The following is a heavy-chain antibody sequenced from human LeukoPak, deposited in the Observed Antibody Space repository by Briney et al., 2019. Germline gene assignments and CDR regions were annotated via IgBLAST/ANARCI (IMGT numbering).Heavy chain of an antibody. CDR2: IYTSGST. V-gene: IGHV4-61*02. CDR3: ARNSDYESYYYYYMDV. J-gene: IGHJ6*03. Sequence: SQTLSLTCTVSGGSISSGDYYWSWIRQPAGKGLEWIGRIYTSGSTNYNPSLKSRVTMSVDTSKNQFSLKLSSVTAADTAVYYCARNSDYESYYYYYMDVWGKGTTVTVSS. CDR1: GGSISSGDYY. D-gene: IGHD4-17*01.